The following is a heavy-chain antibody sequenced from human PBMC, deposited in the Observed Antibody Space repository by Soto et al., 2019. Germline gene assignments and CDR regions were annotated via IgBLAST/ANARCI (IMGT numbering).Heavy chain of an antibody. V-gene: IGHV4-39*01. CDR1: GGSVSSSSSF. D-gene: IGHD2-21*02. Sequence: SETLSLICTVFGGSVSSSSSFWGWIRQSPGKGLEWIGSIYYSGTTYYNPSLKSRVAISVDTSKSQFSLKMRSVTAADTAVYFCARHPATSVTLFYGMDVCGQGTTVTVSS. CDR2: IYYSGTT. CDR3: ARHPATSVTLFYGMDV. J-gene: IGHJ6*02.